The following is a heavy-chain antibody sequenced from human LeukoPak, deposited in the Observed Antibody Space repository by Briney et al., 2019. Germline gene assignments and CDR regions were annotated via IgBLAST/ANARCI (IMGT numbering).Heavy chain of an antibody. D-gene: IGHD4-17*01. CDR1: GDTFTGYY. Sequence: ASVKVSCKASGDTFTGYYMHWVRQAPGQGHEWRGWINPNSGGTNYAQKFQGWVTMTRDTSISTAYMELSRLRSDDTAVYYCARDYYGDDAFDIWGQGTMVTVSS. J-gene: IGHJ3*02. V-gene: IGHV1-2*04. CDR3: ARDYYGDDAFDI. CDR2: INPNSGGT.